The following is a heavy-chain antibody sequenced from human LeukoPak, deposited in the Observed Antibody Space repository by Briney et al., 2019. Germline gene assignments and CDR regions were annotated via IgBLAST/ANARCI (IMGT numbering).Heavy chain of an antibody. J-gene: IGHJ4*02. CDR2: ISGSGGST. CDR3: AKSDSGYGNFDY. D-gene: IGHD5-12*01. V-gene: IGHV3-23*01. Sequence: PGGSLRLSCAASGVTFSSYAMSWVRQAPGKGLEWVSAISGSGGSTYYADSVKGRFTISRDNSKNTLYLQMNSLRAEDTAVYYCAKSDSGYGNFDYWGQGTLVTVSS. CDR1: GVTFSSYA.